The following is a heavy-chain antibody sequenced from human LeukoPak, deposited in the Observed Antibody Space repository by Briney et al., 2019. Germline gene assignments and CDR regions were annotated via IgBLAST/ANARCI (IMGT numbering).Heavy chain of an antibody. CDR3: ARDRMYSSSRYYFYLMDV. Sequence: ASGTLSLTCTVSGDSVGGYGFYWSWIRQPPGRGLEWIGYVSYSGNTNYSPSLKSRISISVDTSKSQFSLELSSVTAADTAVYYCARDRMYSSSRYYFYLMDVWGQGTTVTVSS. J-gene: IGHJ6*02. D-gene: IGHD6-13*01. V-gene: IGHV4-61*08. CDR2: VSYSGNT. CDR1: GDSVGGYGFY.